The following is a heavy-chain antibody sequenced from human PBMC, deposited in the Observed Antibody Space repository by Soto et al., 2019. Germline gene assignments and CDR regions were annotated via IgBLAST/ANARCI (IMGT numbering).Heavy chain of an antibody. D-gene: IGHD5-12*01. Sequence: GDSVKVSCKASGYTFTTYYINWVRQAPGQGLEWMGVIHPSGGSPSYAQKFQGRVTMTRDTSTSTVSMELSSLRSEDTSTYYCVRSPAYEISGDSGGQGTLFSIAT. V-gene: IGHV1-46*01. CDR2: IHPSGGSP. J-gene: IGHJ4*02. CDR1: GYTFTTYY. CDR3: VRSPAYEISGDS.